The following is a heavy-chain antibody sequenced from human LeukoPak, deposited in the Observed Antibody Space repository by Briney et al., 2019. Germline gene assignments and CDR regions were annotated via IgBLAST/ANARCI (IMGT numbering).Heavy chain of an antibody. CDR2: IYYSGST. CDR3: ARFGDDFWSGYSIGWFDP. J-gene: IGHJ5*02. D-gene: IGHD3-3*01. CDR1: GGSISSYY. V-gene: IGHV4-59*01. Sequence: PSETLSLTCTVSGGSISSYYWSWVRQPPGKGLEWIGYIYYSGSTNYNPSLKSRVTISVDTSKNQFPLKLSSVTAADTAVYYCARFGDDFWSGYSIGWFDPWGQGTLVTVSS.